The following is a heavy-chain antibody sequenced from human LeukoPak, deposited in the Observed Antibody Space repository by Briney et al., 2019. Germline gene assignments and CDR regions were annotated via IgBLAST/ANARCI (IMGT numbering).Heavy chain of an antibody. CDR3: ARDLDMTTVTGAFDI. Sequence: GASVKVSCKASGYTFTGYYMHWVRQAPGQGLEWMGWINPNSGGTNYAQKFQGRVTMTRDTSTSTAYMELSRLRSDDTAVYYYARDLDMTTVTGAFDIWGQGTMVTVSS. V-gene: IGHV1-2*02. J-gene: IGHJ3*02. CDR2: INPNSGGT. D-gene: IGHD4-17*01. CDR1: GYTFTGYY.